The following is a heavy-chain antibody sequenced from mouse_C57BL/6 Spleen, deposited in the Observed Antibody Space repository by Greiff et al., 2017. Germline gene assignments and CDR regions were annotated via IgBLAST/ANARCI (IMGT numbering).Heavy chain of an antibody. CDR3: ARSAITTVVRYFDV. D-gene: IGHD1-1*01. CDR1: GYTFTSYT. J-gene: IGHJ1*03. V-gene: IGHV1-4*01. Sequence: QVQLQQSGADLARPGASVKMSCKASGYTFTSYTMHWVKQGPGQGLEWIGYINPSSGYTKYNQKFKDKATLTADKASSIAYMQLSSLTSEDTAVYYCARSAITTVVRYFDVWGTGTTVTVSS. CDR2: INPSSGYT.